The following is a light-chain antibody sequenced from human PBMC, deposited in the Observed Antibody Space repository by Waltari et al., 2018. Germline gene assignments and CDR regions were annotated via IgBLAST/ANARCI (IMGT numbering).Light chain of an antibody. Sequence: SDVLTQPPSVSVATGQTARLTCGGSMLETTGLHWYQQGPGQAPLLVVYDDNDRPSGIPERLSGSSSGKTATLTITSVEAGDEADYYCQVWHSGRDPLFGAGTKLTVL. CDR2: DDN. CDR1: MLETTG. V-gene: IGLV3-21*02. J-gene: IGLJ1*01. CDR3: QVWHSGRDPL.